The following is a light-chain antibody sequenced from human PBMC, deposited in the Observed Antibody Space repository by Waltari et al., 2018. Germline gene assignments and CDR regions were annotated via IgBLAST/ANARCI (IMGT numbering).Light chain of an antibody. Sequence: QTVVTQEPSLTVSPGGTVTLTCASITGAVTSGDLANWFQQKPGQVPRALIYRTNNRHSWTPARFSGSLLGGRATLTLAGVQPEDEAEYYCLHHYPYTWVFGGGTKLTVL. J-gene: IGLJ3*02. V-gene: IGLV7-43*01. CDR3: LHHYPYTWV. CDR2: RTN. CDR1: TGAVTSGDL.